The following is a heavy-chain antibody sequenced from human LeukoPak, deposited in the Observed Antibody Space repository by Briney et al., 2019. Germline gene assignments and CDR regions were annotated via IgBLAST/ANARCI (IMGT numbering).Heavy chain of an antibody. Sequence: GESLKISCKGSGFTFTSYWIAWVRQLPGRGLEWMGIICPGDSDTRYSPSFQGQVTISADKSISTAYLQWSSLKTSDTAMYYCARVLTGGSRFSDYWGQGTLVTVSS. J-gene: IGHJ4*02. D-gene: IGHD3-16*01. V-gene: IGHV5-51*01. CDR3: ARVLTGGSRFSDY. CDR1: GFTFTSYW. CDR2: ICPGDSDT.